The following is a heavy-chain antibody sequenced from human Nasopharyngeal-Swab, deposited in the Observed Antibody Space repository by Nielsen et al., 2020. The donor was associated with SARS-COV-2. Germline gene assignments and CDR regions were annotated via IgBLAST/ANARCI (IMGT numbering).Heavy chain of an antibody. CDR2: ISSSSSYI. Sequence: GESLKISCAASGFTFSSYSMNWVRQAPGKGLEWVSSISSSSSYIYYADSVKGRFTISRDNDKNSLYLQMNSLRAEDTAVYYCVRDAQRTYYYDSSGLYYYYGMDVWGQGTTVTVSS. CDR1: GFTFSSYS. CDR3: VRDAQRTYYYDSSGLYYYYGMDV. J-gene: IGHJ6*02. V-gene: IGHV3-21*01. D-gene: IGHD3-22*01.